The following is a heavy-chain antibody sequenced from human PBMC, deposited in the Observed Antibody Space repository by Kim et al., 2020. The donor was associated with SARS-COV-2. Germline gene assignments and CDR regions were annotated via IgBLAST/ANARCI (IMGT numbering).Heavy chain of an antibody. Sequence: SETLSLTCAVYGGSFSGYYWRWIRQPPGKGLEWIGEINHSGSTNYNPSLRSRVTISVDTSKNQFSLKLSSVTAADTAVYYCARTRSSWYGYYYYGMDVWGQGTTVTVSS. V-gene: IGHV4-34*01. CDR1: GGSFSGYY. D-gene: IGHD6-13*01. CDR2: INHSGST. CDR3: ARTRSSWYGYYYYGMDV. J-gene: IGHJ6*02.